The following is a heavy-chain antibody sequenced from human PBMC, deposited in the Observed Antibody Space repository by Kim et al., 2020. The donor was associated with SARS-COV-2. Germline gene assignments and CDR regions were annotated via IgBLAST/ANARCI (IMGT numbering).Heavy chain of an antibody. CDR1: GFTFSSYA. CDR2: ISYDGSNK. Sequence: GGSLRLSCAASGFTFSSYAMHWVRQAPGKGLEWVAVISYDGSNKYYADSVKGRFTISRDNSKNTLYLQMNSLRAEDTAVYYCARVTGIGYSGYVLPLDYWGQGTLVTVSS. V-gene: IGHV3-30*04. CDR3: ARVTGIGYSGYVLPLDY. J-gene: IGHJ4*02. D-gene: IGHD5-12*01.